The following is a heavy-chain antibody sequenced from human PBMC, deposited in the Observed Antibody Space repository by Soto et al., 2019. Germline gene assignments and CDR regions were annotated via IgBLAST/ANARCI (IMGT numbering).Heavy chain of an antibody. CDR1: VFTLSSYG. V-gene: IGHV3-30*18. CDR3: AKAMAIFGVVNYYYYGTDV. CDR2: ISYDGSNK. Sequence: GGPLRLSCAASVFTLSSYGMHWVRQAPGNGLEWVSVISYDGSNKYYADSVKGRFTISRDNSKNTRYLQMNSLRAEDTAVYYCAKAMAIFGVVNYYYYGTDVWGQGTTVNVSS. D-gene: IGHD3-3*01. J-gene: IGHJ6*02.